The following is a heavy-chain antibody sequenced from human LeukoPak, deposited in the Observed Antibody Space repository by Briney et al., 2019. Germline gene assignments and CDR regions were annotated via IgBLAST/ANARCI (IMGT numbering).Heavy chain of an antibody. CDR1: GGTFSSYA. D-gene: IGHD6-19*01. CDR2: IIPILGIA. V-gene: IGHV1-69*04. Sequence: SVKVSCKASGGTFSSYAISWVRQAPGQGLEWMGRIIPILGIANYAQKFQGRVTITADKSTSTAYMELSSLRSEDTAVYYCARLAVAAHYYYYGMDVWGQGTTVTVSS. J-gene: IGHJ6*02. CDR3: ARLAVAAHYYYYGMDV.